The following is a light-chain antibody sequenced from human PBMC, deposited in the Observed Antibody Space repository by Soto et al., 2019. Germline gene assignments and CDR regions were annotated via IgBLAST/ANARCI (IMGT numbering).Light chain of an antibody. J-gene: IGKJ2*01. CDR3: QQYDSWPT. CDR1: QSIGSN. V-gene: IGKV3D-15*01. CDR2: GAS. Sequence: EIVMTQSPATLSVSPGERATLSCRTSQSIGSNLAWYQQKPGRAPRLLMYGASTRATGIPDRFSGSESGTEFTLTISSLQSEDFAVYFCQQYDSWPTFGQGTKVDIK.